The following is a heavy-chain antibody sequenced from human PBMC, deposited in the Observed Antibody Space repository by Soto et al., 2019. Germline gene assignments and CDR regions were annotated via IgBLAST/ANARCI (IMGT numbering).Heavy chain of an antibody. CDR2: ISGSGGST. CDR3: AKRGTPMAFDY. CDR1: GFTFSSYG. D-gene: IGHD5-18*01. Sequence: AGGSLRLSCAASGFTFSSYGMHWVRQAPGKGLEWVSAISGSGGSTYYADSVRGRFTISRDNSKNTLYLQMNSLRAEDTAVYYCAKRGTPMAFDYWGQGILVTVSS. J-gene: IGHJ4*02. V-gene: IGHV3-23*01.